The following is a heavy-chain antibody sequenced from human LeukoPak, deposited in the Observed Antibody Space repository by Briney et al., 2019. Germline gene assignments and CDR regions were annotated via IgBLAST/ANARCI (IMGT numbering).Heavy chain of an antibody. CDR3: ARGSPHGDYDEFYYYYYMDV. J-gene: IGHJ6*03. Sequence: GGSLRLSCAASGFTFSSYAMHWVRQAPGKGLEWVAVISYDGSNKYYADSVKGRFTISRDNSKNTLYLQMNSLRAGDTAVYYCARGSPHGDYDEFYYYYYMDVWGKGTTVTVSS. D-gene: IGHD4-17*01. CDR1: GFTFSSYA. V-gene: IGHV3-30-3*01. CDR2: ISYDGSNK.